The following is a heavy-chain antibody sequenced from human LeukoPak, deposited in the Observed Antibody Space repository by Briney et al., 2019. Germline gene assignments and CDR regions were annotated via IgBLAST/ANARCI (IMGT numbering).Heavy chain of an antibody. D-gene: IGHD1-26*01. V-gene: IGHV3-23*01. CDR1: GFTFSNYA. CDR2: ISGSGGST. CDR3: AKAYTGNYYPDY. Sequence: PGRSLRLSCAASGFTFSNYAMSWVRQVPGKGLEWVSTISGSGGSTYYADSLKGRFSISRDNSKNTLFLQMKSLRAEDTAVYYCAKAYTGNYYPDYWGQGTLVTVSS. J-gene: IGHJ4*02.